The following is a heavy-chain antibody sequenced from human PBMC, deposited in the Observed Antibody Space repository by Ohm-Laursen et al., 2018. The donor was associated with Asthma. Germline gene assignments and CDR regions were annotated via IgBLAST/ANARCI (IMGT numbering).Heavy chain of an antibody. J-gene: IGHJ4*02. V-gene: IGHV3-30*18. D-gene: IGHD4-17*01. CDR1: GLTFNANA. Sequence: SLRLSCAAFGLTFNANAFHWVRQAPGKGLEWVATISFDGSKKYYAESVKGRFTISRDNSKNTVSLQMNSLRVEDTAVYYCAKDLETYGSYLWDSGGIDYWGQGTLVTVSS. CDR3: AKDLETYGSYLWDSGGIDY. CDR2: ISFDGSKK.